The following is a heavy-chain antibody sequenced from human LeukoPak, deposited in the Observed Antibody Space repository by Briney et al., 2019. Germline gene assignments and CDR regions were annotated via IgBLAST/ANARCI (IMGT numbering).Heavy chain of an antibody. CDR2: ISYHARDQ. CDR1: GFTFSSYA. D-gene: IGHD2-8*02. Sequence: GGSLRLSCAASGFTFSSYAMHWVRQAPGKGLEWVTVISYHARDQFYADSVKGRFTVSRDNSKNTLYLQMNSLGAEDSAGYYCAAQPCSGGVCYLDYWGQGTLVTVSS. J-gene: IGHJ4*02. CDR3: AAQPCSGGVCYLDY. V-gene: IGHV3-30*04.